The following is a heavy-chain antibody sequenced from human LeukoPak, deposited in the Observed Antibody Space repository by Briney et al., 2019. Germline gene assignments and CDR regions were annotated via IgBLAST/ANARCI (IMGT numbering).Heavy chain of an antibody. CDR2: IYTSGST. V-gene: IGHV4-61*02. CDR1: GGSISSGSYY. CDR3: VGTVAGTGYGINFQH. J-gene: IGHJ1*01. D-gene: IGHD6-19*01. Sequence: PSQTLSLTCTVSGGSISSGSYYWSWIRQPAGKGLEWIGRIYTSGSTNYNPSLKSRVTISVDTSKNQFSLKLSSVTAADTAVYYCVGTVAGTGYGINFQHWGQGTLVTVSS.